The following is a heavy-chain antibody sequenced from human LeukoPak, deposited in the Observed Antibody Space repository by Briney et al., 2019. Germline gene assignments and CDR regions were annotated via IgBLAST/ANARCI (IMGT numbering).Heavy chain of an antibody. D-gene: IGHD5-24*01. Sequence: PGGSLRLSCAASGFTFSDYFMSGIRQAPGRGLEWVSYISSSTTAIYYADSVKGRFTISRDNAKNSLYLQMNSLRAEDTAVYYCARGGGYNDYWGQGTLVTVSS. V-gene: IGHV3-11*01. CDR2: ISSSTTAI. CDR1: GFTFSDYF. CDR3: ARGGGYNDY. J-gene: IGHJ4*02.